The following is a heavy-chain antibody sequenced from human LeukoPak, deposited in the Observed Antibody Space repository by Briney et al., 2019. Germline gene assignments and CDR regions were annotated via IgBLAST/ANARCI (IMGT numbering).Heavy chain of an antibody. D-gene: IGHD5-18*01. Sequence: GGSLRLSCAASGFAFNTYTMNWVRQAPGKGLEWVSSICSTSTYIYYADSVKGRLTISRDNAKNSLYLQMNGLTAVDTAVYYCARVGTYDGGHSYGFSDYWGQGTLVTVSS. CDR2: ICSTSTYI. J-gene: IGHJ4*02. V-gene: IGHV3-21*01. CDR1: GFAFNTYT. CDR3: ARVGTYDGGHSYGFSDY.